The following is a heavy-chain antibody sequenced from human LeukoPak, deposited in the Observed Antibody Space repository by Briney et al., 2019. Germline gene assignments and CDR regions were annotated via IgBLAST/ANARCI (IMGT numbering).Heavy chain of an antibody. CDR1: EFTFSSYA. CDR3: ARGSSLSGAFDI. CDR2: ISSNGGST. D-gene: IGHD2-15*01. V-gene: IGHV3-64D*06. Sequence: PGGSLRLSCSASEFTFSSYAMHWVRQAPGKGLEYVSAISSNGGSTYYADSVKGRFTISRDNSKNTLYLQMSSLRAEDTAVYYCARGSSLSGAFDIWGQGTMVTVSS. J-gene: IGHJ3*02.